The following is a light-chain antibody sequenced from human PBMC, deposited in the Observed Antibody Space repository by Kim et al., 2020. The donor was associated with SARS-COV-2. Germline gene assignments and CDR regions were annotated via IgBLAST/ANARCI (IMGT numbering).Light chain of an antibody. V-gene: IGLV1-44*01. Sequence: GQGDTNSCSGSSSNIGGNSVNWYQKRPGTAPKVLIYSSSQRSSGVPDRFSGSKSGASASLAISGLQSEDEADYYCASWDNSLNGWVFGGGTKLTVL. CDR3: ASWDNSLNGWV. CDR1: SSNIGGNS. J-gene: IGLJ3*02. CDR2: SSS.